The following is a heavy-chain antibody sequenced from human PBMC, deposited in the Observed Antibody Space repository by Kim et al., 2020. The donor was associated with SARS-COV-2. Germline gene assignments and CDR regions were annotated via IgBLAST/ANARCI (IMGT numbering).Heavy chain of an antibody. J-gene: IGHJ6*01. CDR1: GFTFSNAW. V-gene: IGHV3-15*01. Sequence: GGSLRLSCAASGFTFSNAWMSWVRQAPGKGMEWVARIKSKNDGGTTEYAAPVKGSITIQRYDTKNTLHLQMNSVKTEDTAVYYCATGVHALATYYYRMGV. CDR3: ATGVHALATYYYRMGV. D-gene: IGHD5-12*01. CDR2: IKSKNDGGTT.